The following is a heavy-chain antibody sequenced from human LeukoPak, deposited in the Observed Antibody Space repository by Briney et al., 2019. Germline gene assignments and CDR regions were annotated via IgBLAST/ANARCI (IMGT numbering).Heavy chain of an antibody. CDR1: GYTFTSYG. D-gene: IGHD1-1*01. Sequence: ASVKVSCKASGYTFTSYGISWVRQAPGQGLEWMGWISAYNGNTNYAQKLQGRVTMTTDTSTRTAYMELRSLRSDDTAVYYCARVVELDHYYYYYGMDVWGQGTTVTVSS. CDR3: ARVVELDHYYYYYGMDV. J-gene: IGHJ6*02. CDR2: ISAYNGNT. V-gene: IGHV1-18*01.